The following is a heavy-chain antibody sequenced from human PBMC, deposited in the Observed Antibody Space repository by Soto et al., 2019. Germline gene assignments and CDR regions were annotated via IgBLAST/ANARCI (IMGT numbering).Heavy chain of an antibody. CDR1: GGSISSYY. V-gene: IGHV4-4*07. CDR2: IYTSGST. CDR3: AREADYYDSSGVFDY. D-gene: IGHD3-22*01. Sequence: KTSETLSLTCTVSGGSISSYYWSWIRQPAGKGLEWIGRIYTSGSTNYNPSLKSRVTMSVDTSKNQFSLKLSSVTAADTAVYYCAREADYYDSSGVFDYWGQGTLVTVSS. J-gene: IGHJ4*02.